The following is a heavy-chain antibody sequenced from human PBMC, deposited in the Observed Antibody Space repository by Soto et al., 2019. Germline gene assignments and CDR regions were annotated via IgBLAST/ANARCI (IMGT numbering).Heavy chain of an antibody. V-gene: IGHV5-10-1*01. J-gene: IGHJ6*02. CDR3: ARGSDDFWSGYLTPYYGMDV. D-gene: IGHD3-3*01. CDR1: GYSFTSYW. Sequence: RGESLKISCKGSGYSFTSYWISWVRQMPGKGLEWMGRIDPSDSYTNYSPSFQGHVTISADKSISTAYLPWSSLKASDTAMYYCARGSDDFWSGYLTPYYGMDVWGQGTTVTVSS. CDR2: IDPSDSYT.